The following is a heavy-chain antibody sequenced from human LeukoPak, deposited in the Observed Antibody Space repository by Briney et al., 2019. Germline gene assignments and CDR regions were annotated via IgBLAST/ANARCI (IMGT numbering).Heavy chain of an antibody. CDR1: GGSISSGGYS. J-gene: IGHJ5*02. CDR3: ARVLYGDYEDGFDP. Sequence: SQTLSLTCAVSGGSISSGGYSWSWIRQPPGKGLEWIGYIYHSGSTYYNPSLKSRVTISVDRSKNQFSLKLSSVTAADTAVYYCARVLYGDYEDGFDPWGQGTLVTVSS. V-gene: IGHV4-30-2*01. CDR2: IYHSGST. D-gene: IGHD4-17*01.